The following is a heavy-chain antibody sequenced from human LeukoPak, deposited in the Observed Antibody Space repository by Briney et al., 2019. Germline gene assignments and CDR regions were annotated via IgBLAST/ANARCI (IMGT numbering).Heavy chain of an antibody. Sequence: GGSLRLSCAASGFTFSSYWMHWVRQAPGKGLVWVSRINIDGSSTSYADSVKGRFTISRDNAKNTLYLQMNSLRAEDTAVYYCARDPAYYDFWSGYYPEIDYWGQGTLVTVSS. CDR3: ARDPAYYDFWSGYYPEIDY. CDR1: GFTFSSYW. V-gene: IGHV3-74*01. D-gene: IGHD3-3*01. CDR2: INIDGSST. J-gene: IGHJ4*02.